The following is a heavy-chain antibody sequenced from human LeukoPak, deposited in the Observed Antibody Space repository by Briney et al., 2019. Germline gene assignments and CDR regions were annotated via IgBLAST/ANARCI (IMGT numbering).Heavy chain of an antibody. J-gene: IGHJ6*02. V-gene: IGHV3-7*03. CDR2: VNRDGSET. CDR3: ARNNGMDV. CDR1: GFALSSHW. Sequence: GGSLRLSCAASGFALSSHWMTWVRQVPGRGPEWVANVNRDGSETYYLDSVKGRFTISKDNAKNSLYLQVNSLRAEDTALYHCARNNGMDVWGQGTTVIVSS.